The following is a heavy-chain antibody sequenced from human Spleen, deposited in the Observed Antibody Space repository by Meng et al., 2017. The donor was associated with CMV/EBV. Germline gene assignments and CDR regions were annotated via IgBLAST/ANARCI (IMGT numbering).Heavy chain of an antibody. D-gene: IGHD3-16*01. CDR1: GFTLSPYS. V-gene: IGHV3-21*01. CDR2: ISSSSTYI. Sequence: GGSLRLSCAASGFTLSPYSMNWVRQAPGKGLEWVASISSSSTYIHYAGSVKGRFTISRDNAKNSLYLQMNRLRAEDTAVYFCASREGGYWGQGTLVTVSS. CDR3: ASREGGY. J-gene: IGHJ4*02.